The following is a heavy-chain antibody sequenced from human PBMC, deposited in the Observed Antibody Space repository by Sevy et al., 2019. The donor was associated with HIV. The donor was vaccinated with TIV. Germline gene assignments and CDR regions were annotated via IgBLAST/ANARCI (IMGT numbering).Heavy chain of an antibody. Sequence: GESLKISCKGSGYSFTSYWIGWVRQMPGKGLEWMGTIYPGDSDTRYSPSFQGQVTISADKSISTAYLQWGSLKASDNAMYYCARTTAVAGTKFFDFWGQGTLVTVSS. V-gene: IGHV5-51*01. CDR2: IYPGDSDT. CDR3: ARTTAVAGTKFFDF. CDR1: GYSFTSYW. J-gene: IGHJ4*02. D-gene: IGHD6-13*01.